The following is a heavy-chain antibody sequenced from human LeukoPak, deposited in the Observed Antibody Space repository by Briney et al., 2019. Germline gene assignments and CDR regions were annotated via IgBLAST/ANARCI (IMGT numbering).Heavy chain of an antibody. Sequence: GGSLRLSCAASGFTFSNYVMTWVRQAPGKGLEWVSAIGIDVRDSDYADSVKGRFTISRGNSKNTVYLQMNSLRAEDTGLYYCTRRVGGTPDYWGLGTLVTVSS. D-gene: IGHD1-26*01. CDR1: GFTFSNYV. CDR2: IGIDVRDS. CDR3: TRRVGGTPDY. J-gene: IGHJ4*02. V-gene: IGHV3-23*01.